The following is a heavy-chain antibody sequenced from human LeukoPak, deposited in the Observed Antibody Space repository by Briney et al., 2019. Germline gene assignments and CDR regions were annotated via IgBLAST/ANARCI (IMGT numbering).Heavy chain of an antibody. J-gene: IGHJ4*02. CDR2: ISSSGSYI. CDR1: GFTLRIYG. CDR3: ARSPGSAWYADY. D-gene: IGHD6-19*01. V-gene: IGHV3-21*01. Sequence: GGSLRLSCEVSGFTLRIYGMNWVRQAPGKGLEWVSSISSSGSYIYYADSVKGRFTISRDNAKISLYLQMNNLRAEDTAVYYCARSPGSAWYADYWGQGTLVTVSS.